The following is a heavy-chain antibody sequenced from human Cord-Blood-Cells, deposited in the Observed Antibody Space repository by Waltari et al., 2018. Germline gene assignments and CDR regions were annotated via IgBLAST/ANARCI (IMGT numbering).Heavy chain of an antibody. J-gene: IGHJ5*02. Sequence: EVQLVKSGGGLVKPGGSLRLSCAASGFPFSSHLMSWVRQAPGKGLEWVAKIKKDGSEKYYVDSVKGRFTISRDNAKNSLYLQMNSLRAEDTAVYYCARWVGNWCDPWGQGTLVTVAS. V-gene: IGHV3-7*01. CDR3: ARWVGNWCDP. CDR2: IKKDGSEK. CDR1: GFPFSSHL.